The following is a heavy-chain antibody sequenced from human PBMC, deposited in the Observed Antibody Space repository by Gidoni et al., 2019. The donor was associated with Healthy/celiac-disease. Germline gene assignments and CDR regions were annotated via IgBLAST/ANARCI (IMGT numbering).Heavy chain of an antibody. CDR2: ISSSGSTI. CDR1: GFTFSDYY. D-gene: IGHD2-2*01. J-gene: IGHJ6*03. CDR3: ARVGEVVVPAAISAYYYYYMDV. Sequence: QVQLVESGGGLVKPGGSLRLSCAASGFTFSDYYMSLIRQAPGKGLEWVSYISSSGSTIYYADSVKGRFTISRDNAKNSLYLQMNSLRAEDTAVYYCARVGEVVVPAAISAYYYYYMDVWGKGTTVTVSS. V-gene: IGHV3-11*01.